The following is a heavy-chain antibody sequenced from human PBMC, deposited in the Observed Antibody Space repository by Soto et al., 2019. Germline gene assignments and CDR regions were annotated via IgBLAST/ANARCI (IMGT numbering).Heavy chain of an antibody. Sequence: QVHLVESGGGVVQPGRSLRLSCAASGFTFSSFGMHWVRQAPGKGLEWVALIWYDGSNKYYADSVQGRFTISRDNSKNTLYRQMNSLRAEDTAVYYCARSPSSYGGFDYWGQGTLVIVSS. CDR1: GFTFSSFG. J-gene: IGHJ4*02. CDR3: ARSPSSYGGFDY. V-gene: IGHV3-33*01. D-gene: IGHD3-16*01. CDR2: IWYDGSNK.